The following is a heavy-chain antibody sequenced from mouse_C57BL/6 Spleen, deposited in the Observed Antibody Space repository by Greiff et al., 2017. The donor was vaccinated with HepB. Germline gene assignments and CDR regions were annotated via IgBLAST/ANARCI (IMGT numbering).Heavy chain of an antibody. V-gene: IGHV1-47*01. D-gene: IGHD2-4*01. Sequence: VKLQESGAELVKPGASVKMSCKASGYTFTTYPIEWMKQNHGKSLEWIGNFHPYNDDTKYNEKFKGKATLTVDKSSSTVYLELSRLTSDDSAVYYCARNDYDYAMDYWGQGTSVTVSS. CDR3: ARNDYDYAMDY. CDR1: GYTFTTYP. J-gene: IGHJ4*01. CDR2: FHPYNDDT.